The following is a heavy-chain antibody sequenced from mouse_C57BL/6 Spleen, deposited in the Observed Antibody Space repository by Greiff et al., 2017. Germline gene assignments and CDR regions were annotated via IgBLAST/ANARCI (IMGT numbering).Heavy chain of an antibody. CDR2: IYPRDGST. Sequence: VQLQQSDAELVKPGASVKISCKVSGYTFTDPTLHWMKQRPEQGLEWIGYIYPRDGSTTYNEKFKGKATLTADKSSSTVYMQLNSLTSEDSAVYFCARDYGSSYDWYFDVWGTGTTVTVSS. V-gene: IGHV1-78*01. CDR1: GYTFTDPT. D-gene: IGHD1-1*01. J-gene: IGHJ1*03. CDR3: ARDYGSSYDWYFDV.